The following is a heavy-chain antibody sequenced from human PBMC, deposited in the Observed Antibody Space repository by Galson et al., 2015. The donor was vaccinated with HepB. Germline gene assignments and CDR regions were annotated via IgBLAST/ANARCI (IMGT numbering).Heavy chain of an antibody. Sequence: SVKVSCKVSGYTLTELSMHWVRQAPGKGLEWMGGFDPEDGETIYAQKFQGRVTMTEDTSTDTAYMELSSLRSEDTAVYYCATLTTGTTDWFDPWGQGTLVTVSS. V-gene: IGHV1-24*01. D-gene: IGHD1-1*01. J-gene: IGHJ5*02. CDR2: FDPEDGET. CDR1: GYTLTELS. CDR3: ATLTTGTTDWFDP.